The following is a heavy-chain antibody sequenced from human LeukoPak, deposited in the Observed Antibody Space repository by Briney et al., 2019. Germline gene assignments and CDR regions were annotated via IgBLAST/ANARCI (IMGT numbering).Heavy chain of an antibody. D-gene: IGHD2-21*02. CDR3: AREPQGDLPWFDP. J-gene: IGHJ5*02. V-gene: IGHV4-34*01. CDR1: GGSFSGYY. Sequence: SETLSLTCAVYGGSFSGYYWSWIRQPPGKGLEWIGEINHSGSTNYNPSLKSRVTISVDTSKNQFSLKLSSVTAADTAVYYCAREPQGDLPWFDPWGQGTLVTVSS. CDR2: INHSGST.